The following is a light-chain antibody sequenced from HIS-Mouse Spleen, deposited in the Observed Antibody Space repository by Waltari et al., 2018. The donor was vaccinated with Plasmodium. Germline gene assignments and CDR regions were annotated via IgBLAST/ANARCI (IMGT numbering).Light chain of an antibody. V-gene: IGLV3-10*01. J-gene: IGLJ3*02. Sequence: SYELTQPPSVSVSPGQTARITCSGDALPKKYAYWYQQKSGQAPVMVLYEDSKRPSGIPGGFSGSSSGTMATLTISGDQVEDEAYYYCYSTDSSGNHRVFGGGTKLTVL. CDR1: ALPKKY. CDR2: EDS. CDR3: YSTDSSGNHRV.